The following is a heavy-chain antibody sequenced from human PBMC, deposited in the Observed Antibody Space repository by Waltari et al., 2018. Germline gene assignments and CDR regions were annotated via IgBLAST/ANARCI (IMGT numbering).Heavy chain of an antibody. D-gene: IGHD1-26*01. J-gene: IGHJ5*02. CDR3: ARDHTDSGSQTPPDWFDP. CDR1: GYTFTGYY. Sequence: QVQLVQSGAEVNKPGASVKVSCKASGYTFTGYYIHWVRQAPGQGLEWMGGINPNNSATNYARKFQGRVTMTRDTSINTAYMELNMLRSDDTAVYYCARDHTDSGSQTPPDWFDPWGQGTLVTVSS. CDR2: INPNNSAT. V-gene: IGHV1-2*02.